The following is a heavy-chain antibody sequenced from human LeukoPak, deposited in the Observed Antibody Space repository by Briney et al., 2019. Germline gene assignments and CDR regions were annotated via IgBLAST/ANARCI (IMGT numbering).Heavy chain of an antibody. CDR3: ARFSGYCSSTSCYYYYYMDV. D-gene: IGHD2-2*01. V-gene: IGHV4-38-2*02. CDR1: GYSISSGYY. CDR2: IYYSGTA. Sequence: SETLSLTCTVSGYSISSGYYWDWIRQPPGKGLEWMGYIYYSGTANYNPSLESRVTISIHTSKNQFSLKLSSVTAADTAIYYCARFSGYCSSTSCYYYYYMDVWGKGTTVTVSS. J-gene: IGHJ6*03.